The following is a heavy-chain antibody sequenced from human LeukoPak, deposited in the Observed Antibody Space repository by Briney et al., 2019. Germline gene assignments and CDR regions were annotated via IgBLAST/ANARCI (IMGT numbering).Heavy chain of an antibody. Sequence: SETLSLTCTVSGGSISSYYWSWIRQTPGKGLEWIGYIYYSGNTNYNPSLKSRVTISVDTSKNQFSLKLSSVTAADTAVYYCASSIAAADLDYWGQGTLVTVSS. V-gene: IGHV4-59*01. J-gene: IGHJ4*02. D-gene: IGHD6-13*01. CDR3: ASSIAAADLDY. CDR1: GGSISSYY. CDR2: IYYSGNT.